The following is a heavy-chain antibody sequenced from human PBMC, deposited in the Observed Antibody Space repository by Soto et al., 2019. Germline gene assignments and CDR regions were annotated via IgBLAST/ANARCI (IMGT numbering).Heavy chain of an antibody. CDR2: IIPIFDTA. CDR1: GGTFINSA. CDR3: AREKGPFSDVEPVNV. V-gene: IGHV1-69*06. D-gene: IGHD1-1*01. Sequence: QVQLVQSGAEVKKPGSSVKVSCKTSGGTFINSAISWVRQAPGQGLEWMGGIIPIFDTANYAQKFQGRVTITADKSTTTVYMELNSLRSEDTAVYYCAREKGPFSDVEPVNVWGQGTTVTVSS. J-gene: IGHJ6*02.